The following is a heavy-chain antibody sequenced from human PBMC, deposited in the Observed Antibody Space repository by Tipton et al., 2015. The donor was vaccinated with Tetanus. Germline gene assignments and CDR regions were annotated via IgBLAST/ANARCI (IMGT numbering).Heavy chain of an antibody. V-gene: IGHV1-69*01. J-gene: IGHJ6*02. D-gene: IGHD6-13*01. CDR3: ARLPGIAAAAIGYYSYGMDV. CDR1: GGTFSSYA. CDR2: IIPIFGTA. Sequence: QSGAEVKKPGSSVKVSCKASGGTFSSYAISWVRQAPGQGLEWMGGIIPIFGTANYAQKFQGRVTITADESTSTAYMELSSLRSGDTAVYYCARLPGIAAAAIGYYSYGMDVWGQGTTVTVSS.